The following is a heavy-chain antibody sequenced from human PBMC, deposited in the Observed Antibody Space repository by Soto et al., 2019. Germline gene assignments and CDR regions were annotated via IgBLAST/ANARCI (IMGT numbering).Heavy chain of an antibody. CDR3: EKDRAYFDSYDAFEV. V-gene: IGHV3-23*01. J-gene: IGHJ3*01. CDR1: AFTFSDYA. CDR2: ISVSGAAT. Sequence: EVQLLQSGGGLVQPGGSLRLSCAASAFTFSDYAMTWVRQAPGKGLEWVSAISVSGAATYYAASVRGRFTISRDNSKNTLYLQVNSLRAEDTAIYYCEKDRAYFDSYDAFEVWGQGTMVTVSA. D-gene: IGHD3-9*01.